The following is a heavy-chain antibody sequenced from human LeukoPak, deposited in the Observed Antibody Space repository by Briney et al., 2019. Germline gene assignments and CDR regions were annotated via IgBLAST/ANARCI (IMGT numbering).Heavy chain of an antibody. D-gene: IGHD3-3*01. CDR2: INHSGST. Sequence: SETLSLTCAVYGGSFSGYYWSWLRQPPGKGLEWIGEINHSGSTNYNPSLTSRVTISVDTSKNQFSLKLSSVTAADTAVYYCATDRSIFGRTFDYWGQGTLVTVSS. J-gene: IGHJ4*02. V-gene: IGHV4-34*01. CDR3: ATDRSIFGRTFDY. CDR1: GGSFSGYY.